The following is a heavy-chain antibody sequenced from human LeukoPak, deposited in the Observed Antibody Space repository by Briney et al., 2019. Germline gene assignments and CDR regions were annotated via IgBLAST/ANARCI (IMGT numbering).Heavy chain of an antibody. D-gene: IGHD6-19*01. V-gene: IGHV3-30*04. J-gene: IGHJ4*02. CDR3: ARALGWLATNHFGY. CDR1: GFTFSSYA. CDR2: ISYDGSNK. Sequence: GGSLRLSCAASGFTFSSYAMHWVRQAPGKGLERVAVISYDGSNKYYADSVKGRFTISRDNSKNTLYLQMNSLRAEDTAVYYCARALGWLATNHFGYWGQGTLVTVSS.